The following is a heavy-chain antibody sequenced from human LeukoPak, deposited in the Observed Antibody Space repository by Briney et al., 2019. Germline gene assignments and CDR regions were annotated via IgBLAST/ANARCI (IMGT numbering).Heavy chain of an antibody. J-gene: IGHJ4*02. CDR3: ARVDTAMVPPDY. V-gene: IGHV4-30-4*01. Sequence: SETLSLTCTVSGGSISSGDYYWSWIRQPPGKGLEWIGYIYYSGSTYYNPSLKSRVTISVDTSKNQFSLKLSSVTAADTAVYYCARVDTAMVPPDYWAREPWSPSPQ. D-gene: IGHD5-18*01. CDR2: IYYSGST. CDR1: GGSISSGDYY.